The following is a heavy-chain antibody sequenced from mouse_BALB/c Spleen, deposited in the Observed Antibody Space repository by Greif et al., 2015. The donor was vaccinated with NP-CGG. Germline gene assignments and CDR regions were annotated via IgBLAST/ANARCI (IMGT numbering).Heavy chain of an antibody. CDR1: GFSLTSYG. V-gene: IGHV2-9*02. CDR2: IWAGGST. D-gene: IGHD2-4*01. CDR3: ARERSMITYYCDY. Sequence: VKLVESGPGLVAPSQSLSITCTVSGFSLTSYGVHWVRQPPGKGLEWLGVIWAGGSTNYNSALMSRLSISKDNSKSQVFLKMSSLQTDDSTMYYCARERSMITYYCDYWGQGTTLTVSS. J-gene: IGHJ2*01.